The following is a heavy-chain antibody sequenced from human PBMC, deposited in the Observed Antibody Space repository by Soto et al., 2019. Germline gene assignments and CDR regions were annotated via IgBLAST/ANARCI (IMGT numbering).Heavy chain of an antibody. CDR2: ISGSGGST. V-gene: IGHV3-23*01. J-gene: IGHJ6*02. CDR1: GFTFSSYA. D-gene: IGHD2-2*01. Sequence: EVQLLESGGGLVQPGGSLRLSCAASGFTFSSYAMSWVRQAPGKGLEWVSAISGSGGSTYYADSVKGRFTISRDNSKNMLNLQMNSLRAEDTAVYYCAKDQQGTDYYCYGMDVWGQGTTVTVSS. CDR3: AKDQQGTDYYCYGMDV.